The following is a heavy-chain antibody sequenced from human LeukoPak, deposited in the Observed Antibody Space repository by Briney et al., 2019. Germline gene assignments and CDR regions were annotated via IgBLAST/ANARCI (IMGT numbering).Heavy chain of an antibody. CDR2: IYPADSDT. Sequence: GESLKISCKGFGYRFSTAWIAWVRQRPGKGLEWMGIIYPADSDTRYSPSFQGQVTISADRSSSTAYLQWSSLKASDTAMYYCARRGDQAETWYWGQGTQVSVSS. D-gene: IGHD3-10*01. CDR1: GYRFSTAW. CDR3: ARRGDQAETWY. J-gene: IGHJ4*02. V-gene: IGHV5-51*01.